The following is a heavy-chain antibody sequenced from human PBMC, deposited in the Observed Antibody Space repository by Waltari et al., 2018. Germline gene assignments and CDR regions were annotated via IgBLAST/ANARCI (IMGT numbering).Heavy chain of an antibody. CDR2: IYSSGST. J-gene: IGHJ6*03. CDR1: GDSISGSYY. V-gene: IGHV4-61*09. Sequence: QLQLQQSGPGLVKPSQTLSLACSLSGDSISGSYYWNWVRQTAGEGLEWLGYIYSSGSTKHNPSLQSRSNISIVNKTKVSLKRAAVTAADTAVYYCARSDVVVAPARNNYYFPMEVWGQGTTVTVSS. CDR3: ARSDVVVAPARNNYYFPMEV. D-gene: IGHD2-21*01.